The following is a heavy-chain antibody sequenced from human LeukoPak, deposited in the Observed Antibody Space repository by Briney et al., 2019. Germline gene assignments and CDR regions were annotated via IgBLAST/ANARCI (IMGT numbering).Heavy chain of an antibody. CDR1: GFTFSDYY. V-gene: IGHV3-11*01. Sequence: GGSLRLSCAASGFTFSDYYMSWIRQAPGKGLEWVSYISSSGSTIYYADSVKGRFTISRDNAKNSLYLQMNSLRAEDTAVYYCARGRPLGSEVPAAIPPCYYMDVWGKGTTVTVSS. CDR2: ISSSGSTI. D-gene: IGHD2-2*02. J-gene: IGHJ6*03. CDR3: ARGRPLGSEVPAAIPPCYYMDV.